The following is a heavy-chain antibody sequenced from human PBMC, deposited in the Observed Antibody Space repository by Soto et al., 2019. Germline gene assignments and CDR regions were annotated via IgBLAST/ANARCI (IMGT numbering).Heavy chain of an antibody. CDR3: AKDLHYYYYYYMDV. V-gene: IGHV3-23*01. J-gene: IGHJ6*03. CDR1: GFTFSSYA. Sequence: EVQLLESGGGLVQPGGSLRLSCAASGFTFSSYAMSWVRQAPGKGLEWVSAISGSGGSTYYADSVKGRFTISRDNSKNTLYLQMNSPRAEDTAVYYCAKDLHYYYYYYMDVWGKGTTVTVSS. CDR2: ISGSGGST.